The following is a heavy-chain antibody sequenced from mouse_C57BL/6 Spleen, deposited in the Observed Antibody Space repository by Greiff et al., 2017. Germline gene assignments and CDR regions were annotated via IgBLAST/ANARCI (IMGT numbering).Heavy chain of an antibody. Sequence: VQLQQSGPELVKPGASVKISCKASGYAFSSSWMNWVKQRPGKGLEWIGRIYPGDGDTNYNGKFKGKATLTADKSSSTAYMQLSSLTSEDSAFYFCARGIYYGSSYYFDYWGQGTTLTVSS. CDR1: GYAFSSSW. J-gene: IGHJ2*01. V-gene: IGHV1-82*01. CDR3: ARGIYYGSSYYFDY. D-gene: IGHD1-1*01. CDR2: IYPGDGDT.